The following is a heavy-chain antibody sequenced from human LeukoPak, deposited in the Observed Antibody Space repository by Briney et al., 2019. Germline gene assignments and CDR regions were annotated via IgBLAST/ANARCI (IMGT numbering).Heavy chain of an antibody. J-gene: IGHJ4*02. CDR2: INQDGSQT. D-gene: IGHD2-2*01. V-gene: IGHV3-7*01. CDR1: GFTSGHIFTDYW. CDR3: SAILYH. Sequence: GGSLRLSCVASGFTSGHIFTDYWMTWVRQVPGKGLEWVANINQDGSQTYYLDSVKARFTISRDSAKESVSLQMNSLRAEDTAIYYCSAILYHWGQGTLVTVSS.